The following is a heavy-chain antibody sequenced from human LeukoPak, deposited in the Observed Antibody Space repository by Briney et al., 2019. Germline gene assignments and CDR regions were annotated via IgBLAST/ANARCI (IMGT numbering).Heavy chain of an antibody. D-gene: IGHD2-2*01. CDR3: ARGVVPAATHPFDY. J-gene: IGHJ4*02. CDR1: GFTFEDYG. V-gene: IGHV3-20*01. Sequence: RAGGSPRLPCAASGFTFEDYGMSWVRQAPGKGLEWVTGINWNGGSTGYADSVKGRFTISRDNAKNSLYLQMNSLRAEDTALYHCARGVVPAATHPFDYWGQGTLVTVSS. CDR2: INWNGGST.